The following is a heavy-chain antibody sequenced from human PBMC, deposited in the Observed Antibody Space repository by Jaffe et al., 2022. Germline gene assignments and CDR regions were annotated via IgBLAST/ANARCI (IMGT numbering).Heavy chain of an antibody. Sequence: EVQLLESGGGLVQPGGSLRLSCAASGFTFSSYAMSWVRQAPGKGLEWVSAISGSGGSTYYADSVKGRFTISRDNSKNTLYLQMNSLRAEDTAVYYCAKGECTDQQLHRHYYYYMDVWGKGTTVTVSS. CDR2: ISGSGGST. J-gene: IGHJ6*03. V-gene: IGHV3-23*01. CDR3: AKGECTDQQLHRHYYYYMDV. CDR1: GFTFSSYA. D-gene: IGHD6-13*01.